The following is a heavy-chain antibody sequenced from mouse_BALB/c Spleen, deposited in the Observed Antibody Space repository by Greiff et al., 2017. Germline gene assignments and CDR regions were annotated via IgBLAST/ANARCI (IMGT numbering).Heavy chain of an antibody. D-gene: IGHD2-4*01. J-gene: IGHJ3*01. CDR2: INSNGGST. V-gene: IGHV5-6-3*01. CDR1: GFTFSSYG. CDR3: ARVYYDYDEWFAY. Sequence: EVKVVESGGGLVQPGGSLKLSCAASGFTFSSYGMSWVRQTPDKRLELVATINSNGGSTYYPDSVKGRFTISRDNAKNTLYLQMSSLKSEDTAMYYCARVYYDYDEWFAYWGQGTLVTVSA.